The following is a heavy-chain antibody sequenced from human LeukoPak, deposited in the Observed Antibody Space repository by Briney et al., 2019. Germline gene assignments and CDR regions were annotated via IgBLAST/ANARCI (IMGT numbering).Heavy chain of an antibody. D-gene: IGHD7-27*01. CDR1: GFSFSDSW. J-gene: IGHJ6*02. CDR3: ATYTNWVAGDV. CDR2: IKKDGSVK. Sequence: GGSLRLSSVASGFSFSDSWMSWVRQAPGKGLEWVADIKKDGSVKDYVDSVKGRFTISRDNAKNSLYLQMDSLRAEDTAVYYCATYTNWVAGDVWGQGTTVSVSS. V-gene: IGHV3-7*01.